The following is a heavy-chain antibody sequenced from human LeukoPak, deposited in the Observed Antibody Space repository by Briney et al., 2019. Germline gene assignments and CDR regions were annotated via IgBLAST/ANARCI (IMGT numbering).Heavy chain of an antibody. CDR1: GFTFSSYG. J-gene: IGHJ5*02. CDR2: IWYDGSNK. CDR3: ARGDGSMTTVTTYWFDP. V-gene: IGHV3-33*01. Sequence: GRSLRLSCAASGFTFSSYGMHWVRQAPGKGLEWVAVIWYDGSNKYYADSVKGRFTISRDNSKNTLYLQMNSLRAEDTAVYYCARGDGSMTTVTTYWFDPWGQGTLVTVSS. D-gene: IGHD4-17*01.